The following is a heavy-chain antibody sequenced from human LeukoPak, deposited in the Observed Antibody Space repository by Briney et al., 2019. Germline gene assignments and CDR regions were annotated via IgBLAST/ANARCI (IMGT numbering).Heavy chain of an antibody. CDR3: ASYLRDATSLDY. CDR1: GYTFTSYG. CDR2: ISAYNGNT. J-gene: IGHJ4*02. Sequence: GASVKVSCKASGYTFTSYGISWVRQAPGQGLEWMGWISAYNGNTNYAQKLQGRVTMTTDTFTSTAYMELRSLRSDDTAVYYCASYLRDATSLDYWGQGTLVTVSS. D-gene: IGHD2-15*01. V-gene: IGHV1-18*01.